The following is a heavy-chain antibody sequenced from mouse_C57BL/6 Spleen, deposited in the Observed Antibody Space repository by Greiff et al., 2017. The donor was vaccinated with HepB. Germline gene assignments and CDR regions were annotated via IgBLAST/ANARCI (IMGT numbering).Heavy chain of an antibody. CDR2: IYPSDSET. J-gene: IGHJ2*01. D-gene: IGHD2-4*01. CDR1: GYTFTSYW. CDR3: AISVYDYDAYFDS. Sequence: QVQLQQPGAELVRPGSSVKLSCKASGYTFTSYWMDWVKQRPGQGLEWIGNIYPSDSETHYNHKFKDKATLTVDKSSSTAYMQLSSLTSEDSAVYYCAISVYDYDAYFDSWGQGTTLTVSS. V-gene: IGHV1-61*01.